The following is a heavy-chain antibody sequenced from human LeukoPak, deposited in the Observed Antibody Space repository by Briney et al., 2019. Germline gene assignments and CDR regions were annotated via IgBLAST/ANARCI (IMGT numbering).Heavy chain of an antibody. CDR3: ARARLYCSGGSCFPFDY. Sequence: GASVKVSCKASGYTFTSYGISWVRQAPGQGLEWMGWISAYNGNTNYAQKLQGRVTMTTDTSTSTAYMEPRSLRSDDTAVYYCARARLYCSGGSCFPFDYWGQGTLVTVSS. CDR2: ISAYNGNT. CDR1: GYTFTSYG. V-gene: IGHV1-18*04. J-gene: IGHJ4*02. D-gene: IGHD2-15*01.